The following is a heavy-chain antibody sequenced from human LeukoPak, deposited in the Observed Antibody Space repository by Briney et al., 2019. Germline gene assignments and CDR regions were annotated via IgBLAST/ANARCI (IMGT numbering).Heavy chain of an antibody. CDR2: ISSNGGST. Sequence: GGSLRLSCAASGFTFSSYAMHWVRQAPGKGLEYVSAISSNGGSTYYANSVKGRFTISRDNSKNTLYLQMNSLRAEDTAVYYCARDLSDSNYYYYMDVWGKGTTVTVSS. CDR1: GFTFSSYA. J-gene: IGHJ6*03. V-gene: IGHV3-64*01. D-gene: IGHD4-11*01. CDR3: ARDLSDSNYYYYMDV.